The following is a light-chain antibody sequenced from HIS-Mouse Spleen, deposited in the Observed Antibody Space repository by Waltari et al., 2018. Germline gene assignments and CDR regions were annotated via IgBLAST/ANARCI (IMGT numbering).Light chain of an antibody. CDR2: WAS. CDR3: QQYYSTPYT. V-gene: IGKV4-1*01. J-gene: IGKJ2*01. CDR1: QSVLYSSNNKNY. Sequence: DIVMTQSPVSLAVSLGERVTINCKSSQSVLYSSNNKNYLAWYRQKPGQPPKLRIYWASTRESGVPDRFSGSRSGRDFTLTISSLQAEDVAVYYCQQYYSTPYTVGQGTKLGIK.